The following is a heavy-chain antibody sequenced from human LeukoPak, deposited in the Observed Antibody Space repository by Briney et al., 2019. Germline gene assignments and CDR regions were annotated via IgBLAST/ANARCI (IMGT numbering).Heavy chain of an antibody. V-gene: IGHV4-38-2*02. CDR3: ARDGSSSSIDY. CDR1: GYSISSGYY. CDR2: IYHSGST. Sequence: SETLSLTCTVSGYSISSGYYWGWIRQPPGKGLEWIGSIYHSGSTYYNPSLKSRVTISVDTSMNQFSLKLSSVTAADTAVYYCARDGSSSSIDYWGQGTLVTVSS. D-gene: IGHD6-6*01. J-gene: IGHJ4*02.